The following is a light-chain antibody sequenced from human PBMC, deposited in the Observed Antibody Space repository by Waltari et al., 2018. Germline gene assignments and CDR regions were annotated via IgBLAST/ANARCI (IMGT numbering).Light chain of an antibody. CDR2: WAS. CDR1: QNILYRSNDKSY. J-gene: IGKJ1*01. V-gene: IGKV4-1*01. Sequence: DIVMTQSPDSLAVSLGERVTINCKSSQNILYRSNDKSYLAWYPRKPGQPPKLLFYWASTREAGVPDRFSGSGTGTDFTLTISSLQAEDVALYFCQQYYTPPWTFGQGTKVEVK. CDR3: QQYYTPPWT.